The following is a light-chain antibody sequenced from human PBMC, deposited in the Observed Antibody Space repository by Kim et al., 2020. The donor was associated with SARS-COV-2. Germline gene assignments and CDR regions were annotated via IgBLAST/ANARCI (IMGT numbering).Light chain of an antibody. CDR2: GKN. Sequence: SSELTQDPTVSVALGQTVRITCQGDSLRRYYASWYQQKPGQAPVLVIYGKNNRPSGIPDRFSGSSSGNTASLTITGAQAEDEADYYCNSRDSSGNRLRVF. V-gene: IGLV3-19*01. J-gene: IGLJ1*01. CDR1: SLRRYY. CDR3: NSRDSSGNRLRV.